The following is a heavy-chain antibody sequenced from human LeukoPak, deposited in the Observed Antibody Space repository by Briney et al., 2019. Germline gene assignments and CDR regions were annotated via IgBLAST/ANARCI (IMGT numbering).Heavy chain of an antibody. D-gene: IGHD3-22*01. Sequence: PGGSLRLSCAASGFTFSSYGMHWVRQAPGKGLEWVAVISYDGSNKYYADSVKGRFTISRDNSKNTLYLQMNSLRAEDTAVYYCAKADPISSGFDYWGQGTLVTVSS. J-gene: IGHJ4*02. CDR3: AKADPISSGFDY. CDR2: ISYDGSNK. V-gene: IGHV3-30*18. CDR1: GFTFSSYG.